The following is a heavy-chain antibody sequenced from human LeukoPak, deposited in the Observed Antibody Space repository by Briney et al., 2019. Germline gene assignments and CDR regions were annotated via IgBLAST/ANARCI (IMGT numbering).Heavy chain of an antibody. J-gene: IGHJ4*02. CDR1: GFTFSNAW. D-gene: IGHD7-27*01. V-gene: IGHV3-23*01. CDR3: AKDRKLWGPSFDY. Sequence: GGSLRLPCAASGFTFSNAWMNWVRQAPGKGLEWVSAISGSGGSTYYADSVKGRFTISRDNSKNTLYLQMNSLRAEDTAVYYCAKDRKLWGPSFDYWGQGTLVTVSS. CDR2: ISGSGGST.